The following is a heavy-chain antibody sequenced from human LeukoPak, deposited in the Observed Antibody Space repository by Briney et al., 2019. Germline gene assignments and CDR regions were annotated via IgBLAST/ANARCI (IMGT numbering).Heavy chain of an antibody. D-gene: IGHD1-1*01. CDR2: IYPGESAA. CDR3: TIGKNGLYWFDP. J-gene: IGHJ5*02. V-gene: IGHV5-51*01. CDR1: GYNFMTYW. Sequence: GESLKISCKGSGYNFMTYWIGWVRQLPGQGLEWMGIIYPGESAAKYSPSFQGQVTISLDKSISTAYLQWSGLKASDTATYYCTIGKNGLYWFDPWGQGTLVTVSS.